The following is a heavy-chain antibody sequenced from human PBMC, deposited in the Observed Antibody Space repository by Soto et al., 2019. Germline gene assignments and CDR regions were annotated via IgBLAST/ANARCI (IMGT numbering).Heavy chain of an antibody. V-gene: IGHV3-64D*08. J-gene: IGHJ6*02. Sequence: GGSLRLSCPASGFTFSSYAMHWVRQAPGKGLEYVSAISSNGGRTYYADSVKGRFTISRDNSKNTLYLQMSSLRAEDTAVYYCVKDLPEYYDFWSGYYISPNEYGMDVWGQGTTVTVSS. CDR1: GFTFSSYA. CDR2: ISSNGGRT. D-gene: IGHD3-3*01. CDR3: VKDLPEYYDFWSGYYISPNEYGMDV.